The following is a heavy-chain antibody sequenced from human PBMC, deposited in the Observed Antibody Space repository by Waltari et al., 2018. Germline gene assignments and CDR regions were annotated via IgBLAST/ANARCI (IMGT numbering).Heavy chain of an antibody. Sequence: QVQLVQSGAEVKKPGSSVKVSCKASGGTFSSYAISWVRQAPGQGLEWMGRIIPIFGTANYAQKFQGRVTITADKSTSTAYMELSSLRSEDTAVYYCARVLDNYGSGSSGPLDYWGQGTLVTVSS. V-gene: IGHV1-69*08. CDR3: ARVLDNYGSGSSGPLDY. J-gene: IGHJ4*02. CDR2: IIPIFGTA. D-gene: IGHD3-10*01. CDR1: GGTFSSYA.